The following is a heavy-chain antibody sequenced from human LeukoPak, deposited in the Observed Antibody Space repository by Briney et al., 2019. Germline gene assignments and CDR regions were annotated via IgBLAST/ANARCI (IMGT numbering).Heavy chain of an antibody. CDR1: GGSLSSSKW. CDR3: ASRGSRDLKLGITEDWFDT. D-gene: IGHD3-22*01. J-gene: IGHJ5*02. Sequence: SGTLSLTCAVSGGSLSSSKWWSWVRQPPGKGLEGSGEIYLSGSTIYNPSLQSRVTISGDKSKSPYSLKMSSVTGADTAVYYCASRGSRDLKLGITEDWFDTCGQGTLGTASS. CDR2: IYLSGST. V-gene: IGHV4-4*02.